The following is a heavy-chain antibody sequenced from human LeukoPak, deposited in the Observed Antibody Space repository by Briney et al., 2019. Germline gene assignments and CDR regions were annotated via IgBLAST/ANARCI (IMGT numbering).Heavy chain of an antibody. V-gene: IGHV1-69*06. CDR1: GGTFSSYA. CDR2: IIPIFGTA. CDR3: ARETSYGSGSYFGYYYYYMDV. Sequence: SVKVSCKASGGTFSSYAISWVRQAPGQGLEWMGGIIPIFGTANYAQKFQGRVTITADKSTSTAYMELSSLRSEDTAVYYCARETSYGSGSYFGYYYYYMDVWGKGTTVTISS. J-gene: IGHJ6*03. D-gene: IGHD3-10*01.